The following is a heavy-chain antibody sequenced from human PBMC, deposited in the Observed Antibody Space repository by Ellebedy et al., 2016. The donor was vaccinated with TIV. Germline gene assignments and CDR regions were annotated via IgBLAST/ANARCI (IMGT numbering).Heavy chain of an antibody. CDR2: INGDGTTT. J-gene: IGHJ4*02. CDR3: ARRKREGDYDYFGFDH. CDR1: GFTFSSYW. V-gene: IGHV3-74*03. D-gene: IGHD5-12*01. Sequence: PGGSLRLSCAVSGFTFSSYWMQWVRQAPGKGLVWVSGINGDGTTTTYADSVKGRFTISRDNAKNTLYLQMNSLRVEDTAVYFCARRKREGDYDYFGFDHWGQGTLVTVS.